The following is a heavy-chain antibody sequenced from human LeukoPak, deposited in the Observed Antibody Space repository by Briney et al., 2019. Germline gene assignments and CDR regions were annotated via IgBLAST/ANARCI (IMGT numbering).Heavy chain of an antibody. Sequence: GGSLRLSCAASGFTFSSYAMHWVRQAPGKGLEWVAVISYDGSNKYYADSVKGRFTISRDNSKNTLYLQMNSRRAEDTAVYYCARDHPSPGIVGDLDAFDIWGQGTMVTVSS. V-gene: IGHV3-30-3*01. CDR2: ISYDGSNK. CDR3: ARDHPSPGIVGDLDAFDI. D-gene: IGHD1-26*01. CDR1: GFTFSSYA. J-gene: IGHJ3*02.